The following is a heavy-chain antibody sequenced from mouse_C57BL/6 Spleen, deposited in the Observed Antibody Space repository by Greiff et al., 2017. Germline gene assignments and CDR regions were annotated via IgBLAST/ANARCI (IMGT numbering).Heavy chain of an antibody. V-gene: IGHV1-50*01. J-gene: IGHJ2*01. CDR2: IDPSDSYT. D-gene: IGHD2-3*01. Sequence: QVQLQQPGAELVKPGASVKLSCKASGYTFTSYWMQWVKQRPGQGLEWIGEIDPSDSYTNYNQKFKGKATLTVDTSSSTAYMQLSSLTSEDSAVYYCARRRDGYYFDYWGQGTTLTVSS. CDR3: ARRRDGYYFDY. CDR1: GYTFTSYW.